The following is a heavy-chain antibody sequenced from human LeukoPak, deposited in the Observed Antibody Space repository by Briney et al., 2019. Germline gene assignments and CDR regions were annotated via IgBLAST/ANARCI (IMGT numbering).Heavy chain of an antibody. V-gene: IGHV3-49*04. J-gene: IGHJ4*02. CDR3: TRDGPFGGNSYFDY. D-gene: IGHD3-16*01. Sequence: GGSLRLSCTASGFTFGGYAMSWVRQAPGKGLEWVGFIRSKAYGGTTEYAASVKGRFTISRDDSKGIAYLQMNSLNTEDTATYYCTRDGPFGGNSYFDYWGQGTLVTVSS. CDR2: IRSKAYGGTT. CDR1: GFTFGGYA.